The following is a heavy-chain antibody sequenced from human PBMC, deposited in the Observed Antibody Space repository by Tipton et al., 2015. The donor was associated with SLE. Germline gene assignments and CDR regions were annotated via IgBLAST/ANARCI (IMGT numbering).Heavy chain of an antibody. Sequence: SLRLSCEVSGFTVSSYAMNWVRQPPGKGLEWVSNIDGANTINYADSVKGRFTISRDNAKNSLYLQMNSLRAEDTAVYYCATYDFWSGRTPPDDYWGQGTLVTVSS. CDR1: GFTVSSYA. D-gene: IGHD3-3*01. CDR2: IDGANTI. V-gene: IGHV3-48*03. J-gene: IGHJ4*02. CDR3: ATYDFWSGRTPPDDY.